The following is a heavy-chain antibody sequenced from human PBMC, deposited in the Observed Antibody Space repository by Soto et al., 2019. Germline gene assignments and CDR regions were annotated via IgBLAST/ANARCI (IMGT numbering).Heavy chain of an antibody. J-gene: IGHJ5*02. D-gene: IGHD1-1*01. Sequence: QVQLVQSGAEVKKPGASVKVSCKAPRYIFTAYFMHWVRQAPGQGLEWMGWINPNNGAPHYGLSFQGRVTMTRDTSISTAYIELSSLRSDDTAVYYCASHDTGARFDPWGQGTLVIVSS. CDR3: ASHDTGARFDP. CDR1: RYIFTAYF. V-gene: IGHV1-2*02. CDR2: INPNNGAP.